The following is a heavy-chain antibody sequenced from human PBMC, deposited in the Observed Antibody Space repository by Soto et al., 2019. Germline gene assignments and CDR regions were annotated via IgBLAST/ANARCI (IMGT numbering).Heavy chain of an antibody. CDR2: INAGNGNT. CDR3: ARVAPNVVVPAAISADY. CDR1: GYTFTSYA. Sequence: ASVKVSCKASGYTFTSYAMHWVRQAPGQRLEWMGWINAGNGNTKYSQKFQGRVTITRDTSASTAYMELSSLRSEDTAVYYCARVAPNVVVPAAISADYWGQGTLVTVSS. D-gene: IGHD2-2*01. J-gene: IGHJ4*02. V-gene: IGHV1-3*01.